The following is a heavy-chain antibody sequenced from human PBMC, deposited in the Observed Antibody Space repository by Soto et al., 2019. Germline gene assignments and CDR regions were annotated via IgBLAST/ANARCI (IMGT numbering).Heavy chain of an antibody. CDR3: ARDRRIADLHYYYGMDD. Sequence: GGSLRLSCAASGFTFSSYGMHWVRQAPGKGLEWVAVIWSDGSNKYYADAVKGRFTISRDNSKNTLYLQMNSLRAEDTAVYYCARDRRIADLHYYYGMDDWGPGTTVTVFS. V-gene: IGHV3-33*01. CDR2: IWSDGSNK. J-gene: IGHJ6*02. D-gene: IGHD6-6*01. CDR1: GFTFSSYG.